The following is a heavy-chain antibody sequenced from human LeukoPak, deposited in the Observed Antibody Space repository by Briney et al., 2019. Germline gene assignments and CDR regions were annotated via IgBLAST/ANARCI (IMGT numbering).Heavy chain of an antibody. CDR2: ISDDSNYI. V-gene: IGHV3-21*01. Sequence: PGGSLRLSCAASGFTFSSYSMSWVRQAPGKGLEWVSSISDDSNYIYYADSVEGRFTISRDNAKNSLYLQMNSLRAEDTAAYYCARDLGYHGDYWGQGTLVTVSS. CDR1: GFTFSSYS. D-gene: IGHD5-12*01. J-gene: IGHJ4*02. CDR3: ARDLGYHGDY.